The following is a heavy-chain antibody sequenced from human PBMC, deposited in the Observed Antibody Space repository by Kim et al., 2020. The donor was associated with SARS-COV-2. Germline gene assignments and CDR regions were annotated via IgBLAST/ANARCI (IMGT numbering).Heavy chain of an antibody. Sequence: GGPLRLSCAASGFTFGDYAMHWVRQAPGKGPEWVSGISWNSGNRAYADSVKDRFTISRDNAKNSLYLQMNSLRDEDTAFYYCAKEGSLAGDYWGQGTLVTVSS. J-gene: IGHJ4*02. CDR1: GFTFGDYA. CDR2: ISWNSGNR. D-gene: IGHD3-10*01. V-gene: IGHV3-9*01. CDR3: AKEGSLAGDY.